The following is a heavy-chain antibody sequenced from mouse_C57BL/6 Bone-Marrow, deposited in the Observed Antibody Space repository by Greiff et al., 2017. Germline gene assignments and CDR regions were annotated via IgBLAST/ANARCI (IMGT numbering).Heavy chain of an antibody. CDR2: INPGSGGT. CDR1: GYAFTNYL. V-gene: IGHV1-54*01. Sequence: QVQLQQSGAELVRPGTSVKVSCKASGYAFTNYLIEWVKQRPGKGLEWIGVINPGSGGTNYNEKFKGKATLTADKSSSTAYMQLSSLTSEDSAVYFCARSRLLRLDYWGQGTTLTVSS. CDR3: ARSRLLRLDY. D-gene: IGHD2-3*01. J-gene: IGHJ2*01.